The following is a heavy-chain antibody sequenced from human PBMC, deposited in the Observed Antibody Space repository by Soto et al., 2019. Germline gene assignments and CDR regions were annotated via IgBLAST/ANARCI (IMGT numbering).Heavy chain of an antibody. CDR2: IKQDGSEK. Sequence: GGSLRLSCAASGFTFSTYWMSWVRQAPGKGLAWVANIKQDGSEKYYVDSVKGRFTISRDNAKNSLYLQMNSLRAEDTAVYYCARDQGRDYGDYAWFDRWGQGTLVTVSS. D-gene: IGHD4-17*01. CDR3: ARDQGRDYGDYAWFDR. CDR1: GFTFSTYW. J-gene: IGHJ5*02. V-gene: IGHV3-7*01.